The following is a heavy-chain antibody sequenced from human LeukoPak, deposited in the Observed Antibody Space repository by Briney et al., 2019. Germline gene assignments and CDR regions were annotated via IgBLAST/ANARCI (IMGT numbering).Heavy chain of an antibody. V-gene: IGHV1-18*01. J-gene: IGHJ4*02. CDR3: ASVGGVTRSLTFDY. D-gene: IGHD3-16*01. Sequence: ASVKVSCKASGYTFTSYGISWVRQAPGRGLEWMGWISTQNGKTNYAQKFQGRVTMTTDTSTSTAYMELRSLRSDDTAVYHCASVGGVTRSLTFDYWGQGTLVTVSS. CDR2: ISTQNGKT. CDR1: GYTFTSYG.